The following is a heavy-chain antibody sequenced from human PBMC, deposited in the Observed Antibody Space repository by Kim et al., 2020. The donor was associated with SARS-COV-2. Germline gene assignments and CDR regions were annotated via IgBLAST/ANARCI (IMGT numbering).Heavy chain of an antibody. V-gene: IGHV1-46*01. CDR3: ARGHSNSWSTSGHNWFDP. J-gene: IGHJ5*02. Sequence: ASVKVSCKASGYIFISYYVHWVRQAPGQGLEWMGIINPSGGSTNYAQKFQGRLTMTRDTSTSTVYMELSSLRSNDTAVYYCARGHSNSWSTSGHNWFDPWGQGTLVTVSS. CDR2: INPSGGST. D-gene: IGHD6-13*01. CDR1: GYIFISYY.